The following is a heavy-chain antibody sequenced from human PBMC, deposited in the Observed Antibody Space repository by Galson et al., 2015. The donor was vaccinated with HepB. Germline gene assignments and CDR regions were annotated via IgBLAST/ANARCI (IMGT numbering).Heavy chain of an antibody. Sequence: HWVRQVPGKGLMWVARISSDGLSTAYADSVQGRFTISRDNARNTLYLQMNGLRVEDTAIYYCASDRSSLFDVFSASYNWYFDAWGRGALVIVSS. D-gene: IGHD2/OR15-2a*01. CDR2: ISSDGLST. CDR3: ASDRSSLFDVFSASYNWYFDA. V-gene: IGHV3-74*01. J-gene: IGHJ2*01.